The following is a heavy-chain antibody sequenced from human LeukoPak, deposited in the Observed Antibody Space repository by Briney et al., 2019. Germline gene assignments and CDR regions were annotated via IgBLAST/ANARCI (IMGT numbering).Heavy chain of an antibody. V-gene: IGHV3-74*01. D-gene: IGHD6-6*01. Sequence: PGGSLRLSCTASGFSFSGHWMHWARQLPGKGLVWDSLISPTGSTTSYADSVKGRFTVSRDNAKNTLYLQVNNLRAEGTAVYYCARGPNSNWSGLDFWGQGTLLTVSS. CDR3: ARGPNSNWSGLDF. CDR1: GFSFSGHW. J-gene: IGHJ4*02. CDR2: ISPTGSTT.